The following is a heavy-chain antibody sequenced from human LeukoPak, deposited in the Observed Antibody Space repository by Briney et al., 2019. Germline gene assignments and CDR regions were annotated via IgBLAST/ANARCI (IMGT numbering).Heavy chain of an antibody. CDR3: FFQAEDGIRDFDFWKYPYYFDY. J-gene: IGHJ4*02. CDR2: LNPSGGST. Sequence: GASVQVSCKASGYTFTSYYMHWVRQAPGPGLDWMGILNPSGGSTSYAQKFQGRVTMTRDTSTSTVYMELSSLRSEDTAVYYFFFQAEDGIRDFDFWKYPYYFDYWGQGTLVTVSS. CDR1: GYTFTSYY. D-gene: IGHD3-9*01. V-gene: IGHV1-46*01.